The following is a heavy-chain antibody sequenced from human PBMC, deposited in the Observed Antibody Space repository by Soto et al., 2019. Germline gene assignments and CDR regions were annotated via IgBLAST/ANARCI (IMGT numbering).Heavy chain of an antibody. J-gene: IGHJ6*02. CDR2: ISAYNGNT. CDR1: GYTFTSYG. CDR3: AREAAYCSSTSCYYYYYGMDV. D-gene: IGHD2-2*01. V-gene: IGHV1-18*04. Sequence: QVQLVQSGAEVKKPGASVKVSCKASGYTFTSYGISWVRQAPGQGLEWMGWISAYNGNTNYVQKLQGRVTMTTDTSTSTAYMELRSLRSDDTAVYYCAREAAYCSSTSCYYYYYGMDVWGQGTTVTVSS.